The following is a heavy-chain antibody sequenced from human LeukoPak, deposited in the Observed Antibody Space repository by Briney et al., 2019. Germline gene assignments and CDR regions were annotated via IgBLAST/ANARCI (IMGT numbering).Heavy chain of an antibody. Sequence: SETLSLTCTVSGGSISSYYWSWIRQPPGKGPEWIGYIYYSGSTNYNPSLKSRVTISVDTSKNQFSLKLSSVTAADTAVYYCARGKDPRGWFDPWGQGTLVTVSS. J-gene: IGHJ5*02. V-gene: IGHV4-59*01. CDR3: ARGKDPRGWFDP. CDR1: GGSISSYY. CDR2: IYYSGST.